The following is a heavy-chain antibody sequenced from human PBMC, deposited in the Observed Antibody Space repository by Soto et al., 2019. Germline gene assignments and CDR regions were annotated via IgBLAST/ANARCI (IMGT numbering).Heavy chain of an antibody. J-gene: IGHJ4*02. V-gene: IGHV1-18*01. Sequence: QVQLVQSGAEVKKPGASVKVSCKASGYTFTSYGIIWVRQAPGQGLEWMGWMTAYTGNTNYAQKLQGRITMTTDTSTSTAYMELRSLRSDATAVYYCARSYSSGWTFDSWGQGTLVTVSS. D-gene: IGHD6-19*01. CDR2: MTAYTGNT. CDR1: GYTFTSYG. CDR3: ARSYSSGWTFDS.